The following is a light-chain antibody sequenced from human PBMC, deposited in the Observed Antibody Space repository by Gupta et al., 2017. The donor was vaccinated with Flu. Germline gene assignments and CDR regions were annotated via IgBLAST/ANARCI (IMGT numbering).Light chain of an antibody. CDR2: RAS. J-gene: IGKJ1*01. Sequence: PSTLSASVGDRVTITCRASQNVNSWLAWFQQKPGKAPRLLIYRASILESGVPLRFSGSGSETEFTLTINSLQPDDSATYYCQQYNSYSWTFGQGTKVEIK. CDR1: QNVNSW. CDR3: QQYNSYSWT. V-gene: IGKV1-5*03.